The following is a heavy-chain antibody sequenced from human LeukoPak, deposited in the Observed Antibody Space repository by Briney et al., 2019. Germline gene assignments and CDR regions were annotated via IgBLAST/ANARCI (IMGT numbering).Heavy chain of an antibody. D-gene: IGHD2-2*01. CDR1: GYSFTSYW. V-gene: IGHV5-51*01. J-gene: IGHJ4*02. Sequence: GESLKISCKGSGYSFTSYWIGWVRQMPGKGLEWMGIIYPGDSDTRYSPSFQGQVTISADKSISTAYLQWSSLKASDTAMYYCARRDCSSTSCYLGFDCWGQGTLVTVSS. CDR3: ARRDCSSTSCYLGFDC. CDR2: IYPGDSDT.